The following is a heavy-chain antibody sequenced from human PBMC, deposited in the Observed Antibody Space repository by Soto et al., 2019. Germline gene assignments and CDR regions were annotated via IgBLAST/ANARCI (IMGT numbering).Heavy chain of an antibody. CDR2: IYYSGST. CDR1: GGSISSGDYY. J-gene: IGHJ5*02. CDR3: ARDRAFYDILTGSWVPNWFDP. V-gene: IGHV4-30-4*01. D-gene: IGHD3-9*01. Sequence: SETLSLTCTVSGGSISSGDYYWSWIRQPPGKGLEWIGYIYYSGSTYYNHSLKTRVTISVDTSKNQFSLKLSSVTVAATAVYYCARDRAFYDILTGSWVPNWFDPWGQGALVTVSS.